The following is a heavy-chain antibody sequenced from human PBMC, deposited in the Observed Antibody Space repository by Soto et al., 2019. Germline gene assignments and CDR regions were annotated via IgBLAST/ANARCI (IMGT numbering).Heavy chain of an antibody. CDR3: ARDRLGSGWDLYYYYYYGMDV. J-gene: IGHJ6*02. D-gene: IGHD6-25*01. Sequence: PGGSLRLSCAASGFTFSSYAMHWVRQAPGKGLEWVAVISYDGSNKYYADSVKGRFTISRDNSKNTLYLQMNSLRAEDTAVYYCARDRLGSGWDLYYYYYYGMDVWGQGTTVTVSS. CDR1: GFTFSSYA. CDR2: ISYDGSNK. V-gene: IGHV3-30-3*01.